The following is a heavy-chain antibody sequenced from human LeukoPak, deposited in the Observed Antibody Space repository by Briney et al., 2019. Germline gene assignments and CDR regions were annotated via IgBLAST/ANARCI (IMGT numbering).Heavy chain of an antibody. CDR3: AQAAATGYYFDY. Sequence: PSETLSLTCTVSGGSISSYYWSWIRQPPGKGLEWIGYIYYSGSTNYNPSLKSRVTISVDTSKNQFSLKLSSVTAADTAVYYCAQAAATGYYFDYWGQGTLVTVSS. J-gene: IGHJ4*02. V-gene: IGHV4-59*08. CDR1: GGSISSYY. CDR2: IYYSGST. D-gene: IGHD6-13*01.